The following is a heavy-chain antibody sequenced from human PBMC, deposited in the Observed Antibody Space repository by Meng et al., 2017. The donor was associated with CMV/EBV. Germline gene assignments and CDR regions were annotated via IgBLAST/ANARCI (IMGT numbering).Heavy chain of an antibody. CDR3: ARVTSRVAGAFDY. V-gene: IGHV4-30-4*08. J-gene: IGHJ4*02. CDR1: GGSISSGDYY. Sequence: VQLQESGPGLGKPSQTLSLTCTVSGGSISSGDYYWSWIRQPPGKGLEWIGYIYYSGSTYYNPSLKSRVTISVDTSKNQFSLKLSSVTAADTAVYYCARVTSRVAGAFDYWDQGTLVTVSS. CDR2: IYYSGST. D-gene: IGHD1-14*01.